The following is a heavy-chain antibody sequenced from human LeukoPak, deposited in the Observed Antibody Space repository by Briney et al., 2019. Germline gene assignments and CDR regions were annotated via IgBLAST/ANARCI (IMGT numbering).Heavy chain of an antibody. J-gene: IGHJ4*02. Sequence: GASVKVSCKASGGTFSSHAISWVRQAPGQGLEWMGGIIPIFGTANYAQKFQGRVTITADESTSTAYMELSSLRSEDTAVYYCARVGDYYDSSGSLDYWGQGTLVTVSS. CDR2: IIPIFGTA. CDR3: ARVGDYYDSSGSLDY. D-gene: IGHD3-22*01. CDR1: GGTFSSHA. V-gene: IGHV1-69*13.